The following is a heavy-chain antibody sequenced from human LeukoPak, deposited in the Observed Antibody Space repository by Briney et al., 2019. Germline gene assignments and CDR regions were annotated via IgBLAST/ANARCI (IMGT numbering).Heavy chain of an antibody. CDR1: GFMLNVYY. Sequence: PGGSLRLSCEASGFMLNVYYMSWFRLAPGKGLEWIGYISPTGSYTTYADSVRGRFTISRDNAKNLLFLQMNDLRTEDTAVHYCARKLGGAQCGGDCFFDHWGQGTRVAVSS. D-gene: IGHD2-21*02. J-gene: IGHJ4*02. V-gene: IGHV3-11*03. CDR2: ISPTGSYT. CDR3: ARKLGGAQCGGDCFFDH.